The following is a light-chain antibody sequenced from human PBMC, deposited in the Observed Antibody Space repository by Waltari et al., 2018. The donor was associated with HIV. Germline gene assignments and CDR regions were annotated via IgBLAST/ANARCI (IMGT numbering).Light chain of an antibody. J-gene: IGLJ3*02. V-gene: IGLV1-36*01. Sequence: SALTQPPSVSAAPRQRVTISCSGTRSNIGKNAVNWYRQFPGTTPTLLIYFDDLLSSGVSDRFSASKSDTSASLAISGLQSEDEADYYCAAWDDNLNAMLFGGGTRLTVL. CDR1: RSNIGKNA. CDR2: FDD. CDR3: AAWDDNLNAML.